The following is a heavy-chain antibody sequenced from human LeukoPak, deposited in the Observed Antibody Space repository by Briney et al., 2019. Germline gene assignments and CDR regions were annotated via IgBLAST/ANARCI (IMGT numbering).Heavy chain of an antibody. CDR3: ARYHCSSTSCSSDAGFDP. CDR2: VSAYNGNP. J-gene: IGHJ5*02. Sequence: ASVKVSCKASGYTFTSYGISWVRQAPGQGLEWMGWVSAYNGNPNYAQKLQGRVTMTTDTSTSTAYMELRSLRSDDTAVYYCARYHCSSTSCSSDAGFDPWGQGTLVTVSS. D-gene: IGHD2-2*01. V-gene: IGHV1-18*01. CDR1: GYTFTSYG.